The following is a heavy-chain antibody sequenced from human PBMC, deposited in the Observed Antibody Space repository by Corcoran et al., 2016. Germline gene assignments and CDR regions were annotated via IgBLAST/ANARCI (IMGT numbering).Heavy chain of an antibody. CDR1: GFTFSDYY. Sequence: QVQLVESGGDLVKPGGSLRLSCAASGFTFSDYYMSWIRQAPGKGLEWVSYISSSSSYTNYADSVKGRFTISRDNAKNSLYLQMNSLRAEDTAVYYCARVVVATTNVVDYWGQGTLVTVSS. CDR2: ISSSSSYT. D-gene: IGHD5-12*01. V-gene: IGHV3-11*06. J-gene: IGHJ4*02. CDR3: ARVVVATTNVVDY.